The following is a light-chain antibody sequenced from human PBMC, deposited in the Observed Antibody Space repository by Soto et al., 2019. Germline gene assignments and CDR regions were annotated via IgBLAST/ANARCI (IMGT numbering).Light chain of an antibody. J-gene: IGKJ5*01. V-gene: IGKV3D-20*02. CDR1: QSVSSSY. CDR2: GAS. Sequence: EIVLTQSPCTLSLSPGERATLSCRASQSVSSSYLAWYQQKPGQAPRLLIYGASSRATGIPARFSGSGSGTDFTLTIGSLEPEDFAVYYCQQRSNWPRTFGQGTRLEIK. CDR3: QQRSNWPRT.